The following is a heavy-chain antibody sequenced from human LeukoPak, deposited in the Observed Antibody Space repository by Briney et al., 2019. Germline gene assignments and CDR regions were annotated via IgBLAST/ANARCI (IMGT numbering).Heavy chain of an antibody. J-gene: IGHJ5*02. CDR1: GGTFSSYA. Sequence: SVKLSCNASGGTFSSYAISWVRQPPGPGLEWMGGIIPIFGTANYAHTFQGRVTITADESTSTAYMELRSLSSEDTAVYYCASYDIYPPHRFDPWGQGTLVTVSS. D-gene: IGHD3-9*01. V-gene: IGHV1-69*13. CDR3: ASYDIYPPHRFDP. CDR2: IIPIFGTA.